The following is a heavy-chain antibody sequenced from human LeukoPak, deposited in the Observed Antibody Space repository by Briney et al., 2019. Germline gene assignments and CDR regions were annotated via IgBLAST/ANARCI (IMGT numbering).Heavy chain of an antibody. CDR1: GGSISSYY. D-gene: IGHD3-22*01. V-gene: IGHV4-59*01. CDR3: ARGFPYSSRQFES. Sequence: SETLSLTCTVSGGSISSYYWSWIRQPPGKGLEWIGYIHYSGSTNYNPSLKSRVTISVDTSKNQFSLKLSSVTAADTAVYYCARGFPYSSRQFESWGQGTLVTVSS. J-gene: IGHJ4*02. CDR2: IHYSGST.